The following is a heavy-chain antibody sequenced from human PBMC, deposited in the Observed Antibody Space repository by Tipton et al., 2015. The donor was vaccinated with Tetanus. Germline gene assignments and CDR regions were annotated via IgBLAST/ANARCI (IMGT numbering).Heavy chain of an antibody. J-gene: IGHJ4*02. CDR2: VFHTGIT. D-gene: IGHD2-15*01. CDR1: GGSITSYY. Sequence: TLSLTCAVSGGSITSYYISWIRQFPGKELQWIGNVFHTGITNYNPSLESRVTMSVDTAKNQCSLSLTSATAADTAVYFCVRLACAGGSCYDDSWGQGTLVTVSS. CDR3: VRLACAGGSCYDDS. V-gene: IGHV4-59*08.